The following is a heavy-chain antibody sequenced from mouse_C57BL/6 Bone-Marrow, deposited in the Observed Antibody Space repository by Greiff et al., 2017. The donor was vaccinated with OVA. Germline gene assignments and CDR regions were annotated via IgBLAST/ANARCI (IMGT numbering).Heavy chain of an antibody. V-gene: IGHV3-6*01. Sequence: EVKLQESGPGLVKPSQSLSLTCSVTGYSITSGYYWYWIRQFPGNKLEWMGYISNDGSNNYNPSLKNRISITRDTSKNQFFLKLNSVTTEDTATYYCARETGYGYDFDYWGQGTTLTVSS. D-gene: IGHD2-2*01. J-gene: IGHJ2*01. CDR3: ARETGYGYDFDY. CDR2: ISNDGSN. CDR1: GYSITSGYY.